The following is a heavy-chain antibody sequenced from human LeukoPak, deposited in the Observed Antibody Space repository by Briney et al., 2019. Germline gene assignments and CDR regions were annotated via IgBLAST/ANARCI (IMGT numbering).Heavy chain of an antibody. V-gene: IGHV1-69*06. Sequence: SVKVSCKASGGTFSSYAISWVRQAPGQGLEWMGGIIPIFGTTNYAQKFQDRVTITADKSTSTAYMELSSLRAEDTAVYYCAREPWSIAYCSSITCGLNSWGQGTLVTVSS. CDR2: IIPIFGTT. D-gene: IGHD2-2*01. CDR3: AREPWSIAYCSSITCGLNS. CDR1: GGTFSSYA. J-gene: IGHJ4*02.